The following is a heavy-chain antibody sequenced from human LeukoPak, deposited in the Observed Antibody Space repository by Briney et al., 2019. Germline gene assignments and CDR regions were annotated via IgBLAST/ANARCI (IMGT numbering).Heavy chain of an antibody. CDR1: GGSISSYY. J-gene: IGHJ6*03. D-gene: IGHD6-25*01. CDR2: FYTSWST. CDR3: ARDAHPGFSYYYNSMDV. V-gene: IGHV4-4*07. Sequence: SETPSLTCTVSGGSISSYYWSWIRQPAGKGLEWFGRFYTSWSTNYNPSLESRVTMSVDTSKNQSSQKLSSVTAAATAVYYCARDAHPGFSYYYNSMDVWGKGTPVTVSS.